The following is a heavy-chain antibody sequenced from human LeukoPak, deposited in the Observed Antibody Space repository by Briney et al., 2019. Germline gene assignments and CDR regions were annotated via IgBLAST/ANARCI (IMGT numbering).Heavy chain of an antibody. Sequence: GGSLRLSCAASGFTFSYYGFHWVRQAPGKGLEWVAFIRFDGSGKFYAQSVKGRFTISRDTSRNTLYLQMNSLRLEDTAVYYCAKDLMRDRWFGESWGQGTLVTVSS. CDR1: GFTFSYYG. D-gene: IGHD3-10*01. CDR2: IRFDGSGK. V-gene: IGHV3-30*02. CDR3: AKDLMRDRWFGES. J-gene: IGHJ5*02.